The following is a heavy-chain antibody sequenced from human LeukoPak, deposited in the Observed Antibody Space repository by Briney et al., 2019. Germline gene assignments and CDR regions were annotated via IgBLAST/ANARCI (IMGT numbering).Heavy chain of an antibody. V-gene: IGHV3-66*01. Sequence: AESLSLSCAASGFTVSSNYMSWIRQPPGKGLEWVSDIYSGGSTDYADSLKGRFTISRDNSKNTLYLQMNSLSAADTAVYYCAIDLWLAANDAFDVWGQGTMVTVSS. J-gene: IGHJ3*01. CDR2: IYSGGST. D-gene: IGHD6-19*01. CDR3: AIDLWLAANDAFDV. CDR1: GFTVSSNY.